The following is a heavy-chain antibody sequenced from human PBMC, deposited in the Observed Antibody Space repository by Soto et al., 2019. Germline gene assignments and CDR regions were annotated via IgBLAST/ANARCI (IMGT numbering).Heavy chain of an antibody. V-gene: IGHV4-34*01. CDR1: GGSFSGYY. CDR2: INHSGSA. CDR3: ARAYSGYLYNWLDP. Sequence: QVQLQQWGSGLLKPSETLSLTCDVNGGSFSGYYWSWIRQPPGTGLEWIGEINHSGSANYNPSLKSRVTISIDTSKNHFSLNLNSVTAADTAVYYCARAYSGYLYNWLDPWGQGTLVTVSS. D-gene: IGHD5-12*01. J-gene: IGHJ5*02.